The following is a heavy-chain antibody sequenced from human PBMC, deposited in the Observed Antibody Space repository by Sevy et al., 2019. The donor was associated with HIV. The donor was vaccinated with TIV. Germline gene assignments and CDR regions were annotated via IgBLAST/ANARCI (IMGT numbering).Heavy chain of an antibody. CDR2: INYSGIT. Sequence: SETLSLTCTVSGASISSSGNYWGWIRQPPGKGLEWIASINYSGITFYNPSLKSRVTISADTSENQFSLRLSSVTAADSSIYFCVGPKLTYTNGRHYLDYWGQGTVVTVSS. J-gene: IGHJ4*02. D-gene: IGHD2-2*02. CDR1: GASISSSGNY. V-gene: IGHV4-39*01. CDR3: VGPKLTYTNGRHYLDY.